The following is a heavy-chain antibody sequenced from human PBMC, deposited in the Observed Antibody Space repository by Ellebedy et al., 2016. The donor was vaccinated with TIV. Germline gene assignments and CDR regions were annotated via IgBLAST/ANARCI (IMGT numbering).Heavy chain of an antibody. CDR3: VRVMRGYAGNFVFDY. J-gene: IGHJ4*02. Sequence: GSLRLXCTVSGGSISNNYWCWIRQPPGKGLEWIGYIYHSGITNYNPSLKSRITMSIDTSKDQFSLKLSSVTAADTAVYYCVRVMRGYAGNFVFDYWGQGTPVTVSS. CDR1: GGSISNNY. D-gene: IGHD4-23*01. V-gene: IGHV4-59*08. CDR2: IYHSGIT.